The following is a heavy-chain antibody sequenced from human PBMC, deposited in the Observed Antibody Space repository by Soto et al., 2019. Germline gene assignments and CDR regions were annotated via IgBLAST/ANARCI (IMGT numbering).Heavy chain of an antibody. Sequence: GASVKVSCKASGGTFSSYTISWVRQAPGQGLEWMGRIIPILGIANYAQKFQGRVTITADKSTSTAYMELSSLRSEDTAVYYCAGGVVVVVPAANKNDYYYYMDVWGKGTTVTVSS. J-gene: IGHJ6*03. CDR2: IIPILGIA. CDR3: AGGVVVVVPAANKNDYYYYMDV. D-gene: IGHD2-2*01. CDR1: GGTFSSYT. V-gene: IGHV1-69*02.